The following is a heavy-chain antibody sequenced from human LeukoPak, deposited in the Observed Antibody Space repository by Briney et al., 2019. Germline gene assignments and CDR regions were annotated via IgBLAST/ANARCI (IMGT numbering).Heavy chain of an antibody. CDR3: ARGLRATRDGMDV. V-gene: IGHV4-4*07. J-gene: IGHJ6*02. CDR2: IYTSGST. Sequence: PSETLSLTCTVSGGSISSYYRSWIRQPAGKGLEWIGRIYTSGSTNYNPSLKSRVTMSVDTSKNQFSLKLSSVTAADTAVYYCARGLRATRDGMDVWGQGTTVTVSS. D-gene: IGHD4-17*01. CDR1: GGSISSYY.